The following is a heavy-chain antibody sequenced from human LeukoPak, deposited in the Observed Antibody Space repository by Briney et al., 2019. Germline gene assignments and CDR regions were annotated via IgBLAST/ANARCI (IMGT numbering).Heavy chain of an antibody. CDR1: GGTFSSYA. CDR2: IIPIFGTA. CDR3: AAGSITIPIAGY. J-gene: IGHJ4*02. Sequence: ASVKVSCKASGGTFSSYAISWVRQAPGQGLEWMGGIIPIFGTANYAQKFQGRVTITTDESTSTAYMKLSSLRSEDTAVYYCAAGSITIPIAGYWGQGTLVTVSS. V-gene: IGHV1-69*05. D-gene: IGHD3-10*01.